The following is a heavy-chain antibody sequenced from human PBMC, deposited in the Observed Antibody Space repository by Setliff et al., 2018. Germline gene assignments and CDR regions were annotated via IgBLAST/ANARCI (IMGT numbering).Heavy chain of an antibody. CDR1: GGSFSRYF. J-gene: IGHJ4*02. V-gene: IGHV4-34*01. CDR2: INHGGSP. Sequence: PSETLSLTCAVYGGSFSRYFWSWIRQPPGKGLEWIGEINHGGSPIYNPSLKSRVTISVDTSKNQLSLNLRSVTAADAAVYYCALRADDPYNYDYWGQGTLVTVST. D-gene: IGHD3-3*01. CDR3: ALRADDPYNYDY.